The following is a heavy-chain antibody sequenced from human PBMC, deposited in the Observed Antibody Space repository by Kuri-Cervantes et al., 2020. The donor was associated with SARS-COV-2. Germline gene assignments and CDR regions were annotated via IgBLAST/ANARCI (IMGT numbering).Heavy chain of an antibody. V-gene: IGHV3-48*01. D-gene: IGHD2-15*01. CDR3: ARDEYSGDIVAPDY. J-gene: IGHJ4*02. CDR2: ISSSSSTI. CDR1: GSTFSSYS. Sequence: GESLKISCAASGSTFSSYSMNWVRQAPGKGLEWVSYISSSSSTIYYADSVKGRFTISRDNAKNSLYLQMNSLRAEDTAVYYCARDEYSGDIVAPDYWGQGTLVTVSS.